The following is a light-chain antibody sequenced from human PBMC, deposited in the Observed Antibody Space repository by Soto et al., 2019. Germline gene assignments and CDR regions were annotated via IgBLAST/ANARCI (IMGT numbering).Light chain of an antibody. CDR2: GAS. J-gene: IGKJ2*01. CDR3: QQYHSSPYT. Sequence: EIVMTQSPATLSVSPGERATLSCRASQSVSSNLAWYQQKPGQAPRLLIYGASTRATAIPARFSGSGSGTEFTLTISSLQPDDFATYYCQQYHSSPYTFGQGTKLEIQ. V-gene: IGKV3-15*01. CDR1: QSVSSN.